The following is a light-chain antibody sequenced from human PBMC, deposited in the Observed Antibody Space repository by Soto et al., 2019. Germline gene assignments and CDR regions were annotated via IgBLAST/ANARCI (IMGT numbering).Light chain of an antibody. Sequence: DIQMTQSPSTLSGSVGDRVTITCRASQTISSWLAWYQQKPGKAPKLLIYQASRLQSGVPSRFSGSGSGTEFTLTISSLQPDDLATYYCQHYQRFSRTFGRGTKVDIK. CDR3: QHYQRFSRT. J-gene: IGKJ1*01. V-gene: IGKV1-5*03. CDR1: QTISSW. CDR2: QAS.